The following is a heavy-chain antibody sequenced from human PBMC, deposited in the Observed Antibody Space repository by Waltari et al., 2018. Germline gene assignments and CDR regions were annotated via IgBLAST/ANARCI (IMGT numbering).Heavy chain of an antibody. Sequence: QLQLQESGPGLVKPSETLSLPCTVSGGSIRSSSYYWGWIRQPPGKGLEWIGSIYDSGGTHYNPSRKSRVTISVDTSKNQFSLKLSSVTAADTAVYYCARHRGYDPTQGGCDPWGQGTLVTVSS. V-gene: IGHV4-39*01. J-gene: IGHJ5*02. CDR3: ARHRGYDPTQGGCDP. D-gene: IGHD5-12*01. CDR2: IYDSGGT. CDR1: GGSIRSSSYY.